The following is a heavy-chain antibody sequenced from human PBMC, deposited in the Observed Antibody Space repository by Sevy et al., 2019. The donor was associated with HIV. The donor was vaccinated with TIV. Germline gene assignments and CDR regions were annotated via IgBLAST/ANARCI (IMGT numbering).Heavy chain of an antibody. D-gene: IGHD5-12*01. CDR3: ARGVGRALVATFSGGMDV. Sequence: GGSLRLSCTASGFTFSSYDMHWVRQATGKGLEWVSAIGTAGDTYYPGAVKGRFTISRENAKNSLYLQMNSLRAGDTAVYYCARGVGRALVATFSGGMDVWGQGTTVTVSS. V-gene: IGHV3-13*01. CDR2: IGTAGDT. J-gene: IGHJ6*02. CDR1: GFTFSSYD.